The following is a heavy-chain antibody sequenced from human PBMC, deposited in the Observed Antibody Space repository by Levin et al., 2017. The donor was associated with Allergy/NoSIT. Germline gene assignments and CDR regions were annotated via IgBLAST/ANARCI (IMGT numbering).Heavy chain of an antibody. Sequence: GGSLRLSCAASGFSFSRYGMHWVRQAPGKGLEWVAVIWYDESNKYYGVSVKGRFTISRDNSKDTLYLQMNSLRADDTAVYYCARDAGIQFVEGGMDVWGQGTTVTVSS. CDR1: GFSFSRYG. CDR2: IWYDESNK. CDR3: ARDAGIQFVEGGMDV. J-gene: IGHJ6*02. V-gene: IGHV3-33*01. D-gene: IGHD2-15*01.